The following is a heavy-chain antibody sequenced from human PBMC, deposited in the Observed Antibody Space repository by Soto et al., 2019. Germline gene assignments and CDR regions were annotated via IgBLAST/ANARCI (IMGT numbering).Heavy chain of an antibody. CDR3: ARGAGAVDV. J-gene: IGHJ6*02. CDR2: ISTYNGYT. CDR1: GYTFSTYG. V-gene: IGHV1-18*01. D-gene: IGHD7-27*01. Sequence: QVQLVQSGAEVKKPGASVKVSCKASGYTFSTYGVTWVRQAPGQELEWMGWISTYNGYTDCAQKFQGRVTMTTDTSTSTAYMELTSLRSDDTAVYYCARGAGAVDVWGQGTTVTVSS.